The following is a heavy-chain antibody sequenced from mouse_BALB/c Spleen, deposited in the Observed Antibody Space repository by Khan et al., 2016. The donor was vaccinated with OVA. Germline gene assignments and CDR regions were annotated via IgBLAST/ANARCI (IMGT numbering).Heavy chain of an antibody. Sequence: VQLQESGAELVRPGVSVKISCKGSGYTFTDFAMHWVKQSPAKSLEWIGVISTYYGDPNYTQNFKGQVTMSVDQSSSTAYMELASITSEDSAIXCCARGCGHYRFAYWGHGTLVTVSA. D-gene: IGHD2-1*01. CDR2: ISTYYGDP. J-gene: IGHJ3*01. CDR1: GYTFTDFA. V-gene: IGHV1S137*01. CDR3: ARGCGHYRFAY.